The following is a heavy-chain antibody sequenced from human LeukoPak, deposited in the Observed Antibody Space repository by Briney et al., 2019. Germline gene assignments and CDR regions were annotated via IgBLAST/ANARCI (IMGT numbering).Heavy chain of an antibody. CDR3: ARGECDLLTGVYDTYGIDV. V-gene: IGHV3-30-3*01. D-gene: IGHD3-9*01. CDR1: GFIFSSYA. J-gene: IGHJ6*02. Sequence: GGSLRLSCVASGFIFSSYALHWVRQAPGKGLEWVAVISYDGNYEYYADSVKGRFTISRDNSKNTLFLQMNSLRPEDTAVYYCARGECDLLTGVYDTYGIDVWGQGTTVTVSS. CDR2: ISYDGNYE.